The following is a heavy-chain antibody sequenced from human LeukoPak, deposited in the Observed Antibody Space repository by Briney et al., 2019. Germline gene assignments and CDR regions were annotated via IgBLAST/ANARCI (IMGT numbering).Heavy chain of an antibody. CDR3: ARVRRATRSLDY. D-gene: IGHD1-26*01. J-gene: IGHJ4*02. V-gene: IGHV1-2*02. Sequence: ASVKVSCKASGYTFTGYYMHWVRRAPGQGLEWMGWINPNSGGTNYAQKFQGRVTMTRDTSISTAYMELSRLRSDDTAVYYCARVRRATRSLDYWGQGTLVTVSS. CDR2: INPNSGGT. CDR1: GYTFTGYY.